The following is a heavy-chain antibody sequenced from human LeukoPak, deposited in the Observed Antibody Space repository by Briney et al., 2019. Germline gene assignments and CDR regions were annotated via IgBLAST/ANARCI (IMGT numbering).Heavy chain of an antibody. Sequence: SETLSLTCTVSGGSISSGGYYWSWIRQPPGKGLEWIGYIYHSGSTYYNPSLKSRVTISVDRSKNQFSLKLSSVTAADTAVYYCARVSPSVAGPHGTKYYYMDVWGKGTTVTVSS. D-gene: IGHD6-19*01. CDR1: GGSISSGGYY. V-gene: IGHV4-30-2*01. CDR3: ARVSPSVAGPHGTKYYYMDV. CDR2: IYHSGST. J-gene: IGHJ6*03.